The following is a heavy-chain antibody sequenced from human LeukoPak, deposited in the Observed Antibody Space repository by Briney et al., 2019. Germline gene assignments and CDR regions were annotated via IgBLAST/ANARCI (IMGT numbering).Heavy chain of an antibody. J-gene: IGHJ2*01. D-gene: IGHD4-17*01. CDR3: AKTGDYSRWYFDL. CDR1: GFTFDDYA. Sequence: GGSLRLSCAASGFTFDDYAMHWVRQAPGKGLEWVSGISWNSGSIGYADSVKGRFTISRDNAKNSLYLQMNSLRAEDTALYYCAKTGDYSRWYFDLWGRGTLVTVSS. CDR2: ISWNSGSI. V-gene: IGHV3-9*01.